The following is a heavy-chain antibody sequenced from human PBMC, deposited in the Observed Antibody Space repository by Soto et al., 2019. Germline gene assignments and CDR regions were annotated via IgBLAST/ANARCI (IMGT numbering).Heavy chain of an antibody. Sequence: GESLKISCAASGFTFSSYSMNWVRQAPGKGLEWVSYISSSSSTIYYADSVKGRFTISRDNAKNSLYLQMNSLRDEDTAVYYCAREGWSYGVRTRAWHFDLWGRGTLVTVSS. J-gene: IGHJ2*01. V-gene: IGHV3-48*02. D-gene: IGHD4-17*01. CDR1: GFTFSSYS. CDR3: AREGWSYGVRTRAWHFDL. CDR2: ISSSSSTI.